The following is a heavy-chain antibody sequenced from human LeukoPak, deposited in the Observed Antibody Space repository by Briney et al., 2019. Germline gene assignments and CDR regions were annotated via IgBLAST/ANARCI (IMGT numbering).Heavy chain of an antibody. CDR2: ILESGTTT. Sequence: GGSLRLSCAASGFTFSSYVMSWVRQTPGKGLEGVSAILESGTTTYYADSVKGRFTISRDNSKNALYLQMNSLRAEDTAVYYCAKPRAAWYIFDSWGQGTLVSVSS. V-gene: IGHV3-23*01. CDR3: AKPRAAWYIFDS. D-gene: IGHD6-13*01. J-gene: IGHJ4*02. CDR1: GFTFSSYV.